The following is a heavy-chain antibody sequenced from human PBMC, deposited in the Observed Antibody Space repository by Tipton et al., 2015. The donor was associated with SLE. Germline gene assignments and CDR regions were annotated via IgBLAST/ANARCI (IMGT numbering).Heavy chain of an antibody. V-gene: IGHV4-39*07. J-gene: IGHJ4*02. CDR2: IYNSGYT. CDR3: ARCTGNPPPFDL. D-gene: IGHD3-10*02. CDR1: GASISSSNYY. Sequence: TLSLTCTVSGASISSSNYYWGWIRQPPGRGLGRIGTIYNSGYTSYTPSLKSRVTISVDTSQNQLSLKLNSVTAADTAVYYCARCTGNPPPFDLRGRGSLVSVSS.